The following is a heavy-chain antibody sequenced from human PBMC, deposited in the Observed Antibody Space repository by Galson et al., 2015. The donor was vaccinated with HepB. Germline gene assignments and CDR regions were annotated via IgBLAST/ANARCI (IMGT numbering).Heavy chain of an antibody. CDR3: ARLNRYYYDSSGYPGLRGNDY. Sequence: SGAEVKKPRESLRLSCAASGFTFSSYWMSWVRQAPGKGLEWVANIKQDGSEKYYVDSVKGRLTISRDNAKNSLYLQMNSLRAEDTAVYYCARLNRYYYDSSGYPGLRGNDYWGQGTLVTVSS. CDR1: GFTFSSYW. D-gene: IGHD3-22*01. CDR2: IKQDGSEK. V-gene: IGHV3-7*01. J-gene: IGHJ4*02.